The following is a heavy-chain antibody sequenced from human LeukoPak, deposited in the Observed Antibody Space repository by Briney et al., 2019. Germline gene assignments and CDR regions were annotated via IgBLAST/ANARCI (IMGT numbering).Heavy chain of an antibody. V-gene: IGHV3-53*01. CDR1: GFTVSRNY. CDR3: AKPYYGGSYYFY. D-gene: IGHD1-26*01. Sequence: GGSLRLSCAASGFTVSRNYMSWVRQAPGKGLEWVSVLYSDGSTYYADSVKGRFTISRDNSKNTLYLQMNSLRAEDTAVYYCAKPYYGGSYYFYWGQGTLVTVSS. CDR2: LYSDGST. J-gene: IGHJ4*02.